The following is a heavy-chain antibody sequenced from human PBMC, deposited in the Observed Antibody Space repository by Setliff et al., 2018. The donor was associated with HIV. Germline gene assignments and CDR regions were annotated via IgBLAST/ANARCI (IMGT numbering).Heavy chain of an antibody. V-gene: IGHV3-7*01. J-gene: IGHJ4*02. Sequence: PGGSLRLSCAASGFTFSNYWMSWVRQAPGKGLEWVANIKQDGSEKNYVDSVKGRFTISRDNAKNSLYMQMNSLRAEDTAVYYCARENNFDYWGQGTLVTVSS. CDR2: IKQDGSEK. CDR3: ARENNFDY. CDR1: GFTFSNYW.